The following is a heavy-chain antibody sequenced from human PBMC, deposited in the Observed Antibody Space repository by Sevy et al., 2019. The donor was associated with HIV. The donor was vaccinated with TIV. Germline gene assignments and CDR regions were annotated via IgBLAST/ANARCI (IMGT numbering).Heavy chain of an antibody. Sequence: GGSLRLSCAASGFTFSSYCMHWVRQAPGKGLEWVAVISHDGSHKYYADSVKGRFTVSRDNSKDSMFLQINSLRAEDTAVYYCAEDLVGYSSSWYGSSLAIDYWGQGTLVTVSS. J-gene: IGHJ4*02. CDR3: AEDLVGYSSSWYGSSLAIDY. CDR1: GFTFSSYC. V-gene: IGHV3-30*18. D-gene: IGHD6-13*01. CDR2: ISHDGSHK.